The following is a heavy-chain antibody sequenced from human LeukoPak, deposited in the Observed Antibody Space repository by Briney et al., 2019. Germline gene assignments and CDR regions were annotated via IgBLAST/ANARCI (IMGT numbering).Heavy chain of an antibody. CDR1: GYTFTSYG. V-gene: IGHV1-69*13. CDR3: ARWSGYIYYFDY. D-gene: IGHD3-3*01. CDR2: IIPIFGTA. J-gene: IGHJ4*02. Sequence: SVKVSCKASGYTFTSYGISWVRQAPGQGLEWMGGIIPIFGTANYAQKFQGRVTITADESTSTAYMELSSLRSEDTAVYYCARWSGYIYYFDYWGQGTLVTVSS.